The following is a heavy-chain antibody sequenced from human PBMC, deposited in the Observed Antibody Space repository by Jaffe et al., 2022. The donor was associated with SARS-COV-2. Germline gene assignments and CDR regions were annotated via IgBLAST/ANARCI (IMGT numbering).Heavy chain of an antibody. CDR1: GGSFSGYY. CDR2: INHSGST. J-gene: IGHJ4*02. CDR3: ATFTFGGVIVSPEHDY. V-gene: IGHV4-34*01. Sequence: QVQLQQWGAGLLKPSETLSLTCAVYGGSFSGYYWSWIRQPPGKGLEWIGEINHSGSTNYNPSLKSRVTISVDTSKNQFSLKLSSVTAADTAVYYCATFTFGGVIVSPEHDYWGQGTLVTVSS. D-gene: IGHD3-16*01.